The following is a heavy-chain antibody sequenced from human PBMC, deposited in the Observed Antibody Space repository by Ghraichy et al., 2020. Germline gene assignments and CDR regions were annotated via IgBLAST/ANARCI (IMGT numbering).Heavy chain of an antibody. CDR1: GGSFSGYY. CDR3: AGGGRRITMVRGVMSGYYYGMDV. V-gene: IGHV4-34*01. J-gene: IGHJ6*02. CDR2: INHSGST. Sequence: SETRSLTCAVYGGSFSGYYWSWIRQPPGKGLEWIGEINHSGSTNYNPSLKSRVTISVDTSKNQFSLKLSSVTAAETAVYYCAGGGRRITMVRGVMSGYYYGMDVGGQGTTVTVSS. D-gene: IGHD3-10*01.